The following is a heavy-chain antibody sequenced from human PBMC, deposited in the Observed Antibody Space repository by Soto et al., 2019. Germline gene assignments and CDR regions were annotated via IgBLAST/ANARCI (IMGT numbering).Heavy chain of an antibody. Sequence: EVQLVETGGGLIQPGGSLRLSCAASGFTVSGNYMSWVRQAPGKGLEWVSVIYNGGGTYYADSVKGRFTISRDNSKNTRYLQMNSLRAEDTAVYDCASTRGSSYDYWGQGTLVTVSS. CDR2: IYNGGGT. CDR1: GFTVSGNY. V-gene: IGHV3-53*02. D-gene: IGHD6-6*01. CDR3: ASTRGSSYDY. J-gene: IGHJ4*02.